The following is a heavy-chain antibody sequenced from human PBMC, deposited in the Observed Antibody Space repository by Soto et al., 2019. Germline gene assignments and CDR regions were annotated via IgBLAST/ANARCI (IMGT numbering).Heavy chain of an antibody. CDR2: IYSGGST. J-gene: IGHJ4*02. Sequence: GGSLRLSCAASGFTVSSNYMSWVRQAPGKGLEWVSVIYSGGSTYYADSVKGRFTISRDNSKNTLYLQMNSLRAEDTAVYYCAGYSSGWYAGKTSYYFDYWGQGTLVTVSS. CDR1: GFTVSSNY. D-gene: IGHD6-19*01. V-gene: IGHV3-53*01. CDR3: AGYSSGWYAGKTSYYFDY.